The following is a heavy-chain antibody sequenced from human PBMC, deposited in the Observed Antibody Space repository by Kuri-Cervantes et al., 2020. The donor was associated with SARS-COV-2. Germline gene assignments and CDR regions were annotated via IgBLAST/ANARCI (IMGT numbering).Heavy chain of an antibody. J-gene: IGHJ4*02. CDR1: GFTFSSYA. V-gene: IGHV3-7*03. Sequence: GESLKISCAASGFTFSSYAMSWVRQAPGKGLDWVANVRQDGRDKYYGDSVKGRFTISRDNTKNSLYLQMDSLTAEDTAVYYCARYCTSISCESAIDFWGQGTRVTVS. CDR3: ARYCTSISCESAIDF. CDR2: VRQDGRDK. D-gene: IGHD2-2*01.